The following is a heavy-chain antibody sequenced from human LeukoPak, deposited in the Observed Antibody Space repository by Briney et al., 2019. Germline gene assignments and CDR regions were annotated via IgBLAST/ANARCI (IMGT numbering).Heavy chain of an antibody. CDR2: ISSSSSYI. CDR3: ARDLSSYYISVFDY. Sequence: GGSLRLSCAASGFTFSSYSMNWVRQAPGKGLEWVSSISSSSSYIYYADSVKGRFTISRDNAKNSLYLQMNSLRAEDTAVYYCARDLSSYYISVFDYWGQGTLVTVSS. CDR1: GFTFSSYS. V-gene: IGHV3-21*01. J-gene: IGHJ4*02. D-gene: IGHD3-10*01.